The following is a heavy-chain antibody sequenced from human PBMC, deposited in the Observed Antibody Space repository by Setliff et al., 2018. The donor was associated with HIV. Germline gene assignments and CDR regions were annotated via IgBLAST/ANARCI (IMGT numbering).Heavy chain of an antibody. V-gene: IGHV4-39*07. J-gene: IGHJ6*03. Sequence: SETLSLTCSVSGGSISRSSYYWGWTRQPPGKGMEWIGSIYYGGNTYYNPSLKSRVTISVDTSKNQFSLKLSSVTAADTAVYYCARGGSREPGGYYYYMDVWGKGTTVTVSS. CDR1: GGSISRSSYY. CDR2: IYYGGNT. D-gene: IGHD1-26*01. CDR3: ARGGSREPGGYYYYMDV.